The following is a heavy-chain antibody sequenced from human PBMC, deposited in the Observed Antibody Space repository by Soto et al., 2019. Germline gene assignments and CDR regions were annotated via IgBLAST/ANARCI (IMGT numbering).Heavy chain of an antibody. CDR2: ISFDGYNK. D-gene: IGHD4-4*01. J-gene: IGHJ5*02. V-gene: IGHV3-30-3*01. CDR3: ARDVSPHSNPSWLDP. CDR1: GFSFRNSA. Sequence: QVQLVESGGGVVQPGRSLRLSCVASGFSFRNSAMHWVRQAPGKGLEWVAMISFDGYNKYHAESVRGRFPISRDNPKSTLYLQMNSLRAEDTAVYFCARDVSPHSNPSWLDPWGQGTLVTVSS.